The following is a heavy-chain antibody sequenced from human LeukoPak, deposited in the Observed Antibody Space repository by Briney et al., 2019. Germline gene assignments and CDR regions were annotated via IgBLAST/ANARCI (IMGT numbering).Heavy chain of an antibody. Sequence: GGSLRLSCAASGFTFSDYYMSWIRQAPGKGLEWVSYISSSNTYTNYAGSVKGRFTISRDDAKNALYLQMNSLRAEDTAVYYCARGSVVVPRTYDYWGQGTLVTVSS. CDR2: ISSSNTYT. CDR1: GFTFSDYY. V-gene: IGHV3-11*06. J-gene: IGHJ4*02. D-gene: IGHD2-2*01. CDR3: ARGSVVVPRTYDY.